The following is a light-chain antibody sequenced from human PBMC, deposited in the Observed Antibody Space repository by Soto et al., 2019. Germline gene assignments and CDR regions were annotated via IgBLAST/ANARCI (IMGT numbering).Light chain of an antibody. CDR3: QQYGGSPRT. CDR1: QIISSNF. V-gene: IGKV3-20*01. J-gene: IGKJ1*01. CDR2: GAS. Sequence: EIVLTQSPGTLSLSPGEGATLSCRASQIISSNFLAWYHQKRGQAPRLLIHGASNRATGIPDRFSGSGSGTDFTLTITRLEPEDFAVYYCQQYGGSPRTFGQGTKV.